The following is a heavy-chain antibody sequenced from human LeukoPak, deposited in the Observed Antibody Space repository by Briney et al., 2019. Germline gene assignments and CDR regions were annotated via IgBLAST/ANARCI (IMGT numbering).Heavy chain of an antibody. V-gene: IGHV3-33*01. CDR1: GFTFSNYG. CDR3: ASYGSADYGMDV. D-gene: IGHD3-10*01. J-gene: IGHJ6*02. Sequence: GGSLRLSCAASGFTFSNYGMHWVRQAPGKGLEWMTTIWYDGNNKYYADSVKGRFTISRDNSKNTLYLQMNSLRAEDTAVYYCASYGSADYGMDVWGQGTTVTVSS. CDR2: IWYDGNNK.